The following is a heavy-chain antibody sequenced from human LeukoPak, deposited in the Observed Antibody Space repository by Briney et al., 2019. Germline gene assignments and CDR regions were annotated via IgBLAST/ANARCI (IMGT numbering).Heavy chain of an antibody. CDR1: GFTFSSYA. CDR2: ISYDGSNK. CDR3: AKVPFTFCGGDCWYYFDS. J-gene: IGHJ4*02. D-gene: IGHD2-21*01. V-gene: IGHV3-30*04. Sequence: GGSLRLSCAASGFTFSSYAMHWVRQAPGKGLEWVAVISYDGSNKYYADSVKGRFTISRDNSKDTLYLQMNGLRAEDTAIYYCAKVPFTFCGGDCWYYFDSWGQGTLVTVSS.